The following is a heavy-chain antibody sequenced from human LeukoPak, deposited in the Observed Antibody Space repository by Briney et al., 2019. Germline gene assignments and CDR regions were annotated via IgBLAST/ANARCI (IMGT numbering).Heavy chain of an antibody. CDR1: GFTFSNAW. V-gene: IGHV3-15*05. D-gene: IGHD1-26*01. CDR3: ARVRGGSGRSYAADAFDI. J-gene: IGHJ3*02. Sequence: PGGSLRLSCAASGFTFSNAWMSWVRQAPGKGLEWVGRIKSKTDGGTTDYAAPVKGRFTISRDDSKNTLYLQMNSLRAEDTAVYYCARVRGGSGRSYAADAFDIWGQGTMVTVSS. CDR2: IKSKTDGGTT.